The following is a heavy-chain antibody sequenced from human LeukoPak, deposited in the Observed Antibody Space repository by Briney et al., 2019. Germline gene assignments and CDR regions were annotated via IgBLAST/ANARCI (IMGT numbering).Heavy chain of an antibody. Sequence: PGGSLRLSCAASGITFSSCAMSWVRQAPGKGLEWVSAISGSGDSTYYADSVKGRFTISRDNSKNTLFLQMNSLRAEDTALYYCAKVIVVAASPKGPFDYWGQGTLVTVSS. CDR2: ISGSGDST. J-gene: IGHJ4*02. D-gene: IGHD2-15*01. CDR3: AKVIVVAASPKGPFDY. V-gene: IGHV3-23*01. CDR1: GITFSSCA.